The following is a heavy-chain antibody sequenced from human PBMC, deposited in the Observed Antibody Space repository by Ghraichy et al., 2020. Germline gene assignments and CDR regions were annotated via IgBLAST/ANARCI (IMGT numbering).Heavy chain of an antibody. D-gene: IGHD6-13*01. Sequence: SETLSLTCAVYGGSFSGYYWSWIRQPPGKGLEWIGEINHSGSTNYNPSLKSRVTISVDTSKNQFSLKLSSVTAADTAVYYCARCRRAATTLCYGMDVWGQGTTVTVSS. CDR1: GGSFSGYY. CDR2: INHSGST. CDR3: ARCRRAATTLCYGMDV. V-gene: IGHV4-34*01. J-gene: IGHJ6*02.